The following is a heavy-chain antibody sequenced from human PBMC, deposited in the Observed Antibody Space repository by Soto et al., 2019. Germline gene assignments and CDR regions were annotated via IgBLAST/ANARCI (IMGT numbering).Heavy chain of an antibody. V-gene: IGHV3-21*01. Sequence: EVQLVESGGGLVKPGGSLRLSCAASGFSFSSYSMNWVRQAPGKGLEWVSSISSSSSYIYYADSVKGRFTISRDNAKNLLYLQMNSLRAEDTAVYYCARGYSSGLRTDAFDIWGQGTMVTVSS. D-gene: IGHD6-19*01. CDR3: ARGYSSGLRTDAFDI. CDR1: GFSFSSYS. J-gene: IGHJ3*02. CDR2: ISSSSSYI.